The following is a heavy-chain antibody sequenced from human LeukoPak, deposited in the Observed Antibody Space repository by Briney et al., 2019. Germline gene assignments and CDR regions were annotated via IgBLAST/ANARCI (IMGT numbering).Heavy chain of an antibody. CDR1: GFTFSSYA. J-gene: IGHJ4*02. D-gene: IGHD6-19*01. Sequence: GSLRLSCAASGFTFSSYAMHWVRQAPGKGLEWVAVISYDGSNKYYADSVKGRFTISRDNSKNTLYLQMNSLRAEDTAVYYCAKSSQWLEPFDYWGQGTLVIVSS. V-gene: IGHV3-30-3*02. CDR2: ISYDGSNK. CDR3: AKSSQWLEPFDY.